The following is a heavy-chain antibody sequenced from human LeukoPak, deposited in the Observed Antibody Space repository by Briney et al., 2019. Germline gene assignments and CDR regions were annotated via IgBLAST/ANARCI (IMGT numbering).Heavy chain of an antibody. V-gene: IGHV1-69*04. Sequence: SVKVSCKASGGTFSSDAISWVRQAPGQGLEWMGRIIPILGMANYAQKFQGRVTITADESTSTAYMELSSLRSEDTAVYYCARESRSGGAADYWGQGTLVTVSS. CDR1: GGTFSSDA. D-gene: IGHD1-26*01. CDR2: IIPILGMA. CDR3: ARESRSGGAADY. J-gene: IGHJ4*02.